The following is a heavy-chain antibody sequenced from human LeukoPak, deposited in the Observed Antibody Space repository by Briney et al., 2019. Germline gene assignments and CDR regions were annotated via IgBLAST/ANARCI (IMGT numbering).Heavy chain of an antibody. Sequence: GGTLRLSCGASGFIFSDYGMNWVRQAPGKGLEWLSGVSPPGGGTYYADSVKGRFTISRDDSKNTLSLQMNSLRVEDTAVYHCARDLAWGAFDYWGQGTLVTVSS. CDR3: ARDLAWGAFDY. CDR1: GFIFSDYG. CDR2: VSPPGGGT. D-gene: IGHD7-27*01. V-gene: IGHV3-23*01. J-gene: IGHJ4*02.